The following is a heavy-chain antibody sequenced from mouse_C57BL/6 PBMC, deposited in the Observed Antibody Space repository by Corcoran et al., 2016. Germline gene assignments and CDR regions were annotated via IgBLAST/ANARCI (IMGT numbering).Heavy chain of an antibody. CDR2: ILPGSGST. CDR3: ASTMVTSRFAY. CDR1: GYTFTGYW. D-gene: IGHD2-2*01. J-gene: IGHJ3*01. Sequence: QVQLQQSGAELMKPGASVKLSCKATGYTFTGYWIEWVKQRPGHGLEWIGEILPGSGSTNYNEKFKGKATFTADTSSNTAYMPLSSLTTEDSAIYYCASTMVTSRFAYWGQGTLVTVSA. V-gene: IGHV1-9*01.